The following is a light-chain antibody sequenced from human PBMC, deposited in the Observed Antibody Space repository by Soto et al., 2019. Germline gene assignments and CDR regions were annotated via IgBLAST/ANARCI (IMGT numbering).Light chain of an antibody. CDR1: SSDVGSYNL. Sequence: QSVLTQPAPVSASPGQSITIPCTGTSSDVGSYNLVSWFQQHPGKVPKLLIYEGTKRPSGLSDRFSGSKSVNTASLTISGLQAEYEADYYCYSYAGENLYVFGTGTKVTVL. CDR3: YSYAGENLYV. J-gene: IGLJ1*01. V-gene: IGLV2-23*01. CDR2: EGT.